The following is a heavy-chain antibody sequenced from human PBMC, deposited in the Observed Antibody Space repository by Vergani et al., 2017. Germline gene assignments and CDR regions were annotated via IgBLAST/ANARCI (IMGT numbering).Heavy chain of an antibody. CDR1: GYTFTSYG. CDR2: ISAYNGNT. Sequence: QVQLVQSGAEVKKPGASVKVSCKASGYTFTSYGISWVRQAPGQGLEWMGWISAYNGNTNYAQKLQGRVTMTTDTSTSTAYMELRSLRSDDTAVYYCARETIVVVPAPMNYYYYYMDVWGKGTTVTVSS. V-gene: IGHV1-18*01. D-gene: IGHD2-2*01. CDR3: ARETIVVVPAPMNYYYYYMDV. J-gene: IGHJ6*03.